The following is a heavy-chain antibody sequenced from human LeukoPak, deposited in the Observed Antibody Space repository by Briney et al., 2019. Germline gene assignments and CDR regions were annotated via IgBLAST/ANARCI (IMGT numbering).Heavy chain of an antibody. CDR3: ARSTSSGSYGYYVYPMKV. CDR2: FYASGTT. D-gene: IGHD1-26*01. V-gene: IGHV4-4*07. J-gene: IGHJ6*02. CDR1: GGSIVSHY. Sequence: SETLSLTCTVSGGSIVSHYWNWIRQPAGRGLEWIGRFYASGTTNTSPSLKSRLTISIDTSNNRFSLHLTSVTAADTAVYYCARSTSSGSYGYYVYPMKVWGQGTTVTVSS.